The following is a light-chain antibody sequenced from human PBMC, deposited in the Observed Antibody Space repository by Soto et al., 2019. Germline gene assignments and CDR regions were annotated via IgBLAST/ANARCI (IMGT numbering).Light chain of an antibody. V-gene: IGLV2-18*02. CDR3: SSYTTDTTLV. Sequence: QSVLTQPPSVSGSPGQSVTISCTGTSSDVGSYNRVSWYQQPPGTAPKLMIYEVTNRPSGVPDRVSGTKSGNTASLTISGLQAEDEADYYCSSYTTDTTLVFGGGTKLTVL. CDR1: SSDVGSYNR. CDR2: EVT. J-gene: IGLJ2*01.